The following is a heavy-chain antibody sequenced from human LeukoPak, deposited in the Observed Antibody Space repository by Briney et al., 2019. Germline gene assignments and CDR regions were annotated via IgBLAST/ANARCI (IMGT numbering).Heavy chain of an antibody. D-gene: IGHD6-19*01. Sequence: SETLSLTCTVSGGSISSSSYYWGWIRQPPGKGLEWIGSIYYSGSTNYNPSLKSRVTISVDTSKNQFSLKLSSVTAADTAVYYCARLICSSGCDLDYWGQGTLVTVSS. V-gene: IGHV4-39*07. CDR2: IYYSGST. CDR3: ARLICSSGCDLDY. CDR1: GGSISSSSYY. J-gene: IGHJ4*02.